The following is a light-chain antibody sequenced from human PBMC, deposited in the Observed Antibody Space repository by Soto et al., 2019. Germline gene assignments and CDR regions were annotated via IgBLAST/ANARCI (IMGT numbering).Light chain of an antibody. CDR1: SSDVGSYNL. CDR2: EGG. CDR3: CSYAGYSTSAV. Sequence: QSVLTQPASVSGSPGQSITIPCTGTSSDVGSYNLVSWYQQHPGKAPKVIIYEGGKRPSGVSNRFSGSKSGITASLTISGLQAEDEADYYCCSYAGYSTSAVFGGGTKLTVL. V-gene: IGLV2-23*01. J-gene: IGLJ2*01.